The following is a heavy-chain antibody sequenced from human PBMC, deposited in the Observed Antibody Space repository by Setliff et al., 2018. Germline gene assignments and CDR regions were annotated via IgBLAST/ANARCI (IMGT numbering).Heavy chain of an antibody. CDR3: ARDPKWELLADHLSDAFDI. Sequence: PGGSLRLSCAASGFIFSDYYMTWVRQAPGKGLEWVSYISSSSSTIYYADSVKGRFTIYRDNAKNSLYLQMNSLRAEDTAVYYCARDPKWELLADHLSDAFDIWGQGTMVTVSS. D-gene: IGHD1-26*01. J-gene: IGHJ3*02. CDR2: ISSSSSTI. CDR1: GFIFSDYY. V-gene: IGHV3-11*04.